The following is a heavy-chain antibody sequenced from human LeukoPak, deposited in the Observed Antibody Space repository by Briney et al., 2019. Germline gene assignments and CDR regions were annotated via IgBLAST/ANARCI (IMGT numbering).Heavy chain of an antibody. D-gene: IGHD1-1*01. CDR1: GGSFSGYY. CDR2: INQSGST. J-gene: IGHJ6*03. CDR3: ARAVQLERPPPLIDYYYMDV. V-gene: IGHV4-34*01. Sequence: SETLSLTCAVYGGSFSGYYWSWIRQPPGKGLEWIGEINQSGSTNYNPSLKSRVTISIDTSKNQFSLKLSSVTAADTAVYYWARAVQLERPPPLIDYYYMDVWGKGTTVTVSS.